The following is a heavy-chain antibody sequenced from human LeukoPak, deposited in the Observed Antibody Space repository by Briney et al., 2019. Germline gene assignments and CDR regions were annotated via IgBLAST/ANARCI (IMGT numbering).Heavy chain of an antibody. CDR1: GFTFSSYW. V-gene: IGHV3-7*05. CDR2: IKQDGSEA. Sequence: GGSLRLSCAASGFTFSSYWVSWVRQAPRKGLEWVANIKQDGSEAYYVDSVRGRFTISRDNAKNSLYLQMNSLRAEDTAVYYCARAQKRGPYYFDYWGQGTLVTVSS. D-gene: IGHD5-24*01. J-gene: IGHJ4*02. CDR3: ARAQKRGPYYFDY.